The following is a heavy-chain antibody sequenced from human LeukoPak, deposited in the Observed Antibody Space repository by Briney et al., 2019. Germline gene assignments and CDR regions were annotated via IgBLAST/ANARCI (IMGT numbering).Heavy chain of an antibody. CDR1: GYAFTSYD. J-gene: IGHJ4*02. CDR2: ISAYNGNT. Sequence: ASVKVSCKASGYAFTSYDISWVRQAPGQGLEWMGWISAYNGNTNYAQKLQGRVTMTTDTSTSTAYMELRSLRSDDTAVYYYARDSLPYIVGATISIDYWGQGTLVTVSS. D-gene: IGHD1-26*01. V-gene: IGHV1-18*01. CDR3: ARDSLPYIVGATISIDY.